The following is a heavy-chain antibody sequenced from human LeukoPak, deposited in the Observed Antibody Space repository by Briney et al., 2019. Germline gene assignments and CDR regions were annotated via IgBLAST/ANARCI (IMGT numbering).Heavy chain of an antibody. J-gene: IGHJ4*01. CDR3: ARGPSAYPKCFDY. CDR2: IWYDGSNK. D-gene: IGHD5-12*01. Sequence: AGGSLRLSCAAAGFNFSSFVMHWVRQAPGKGLGWVAVIWYDGSNKYYADSVKGRFTISRDSSKNTLYLQMNSLRAEDTAVYYCARGPSAYPKCFDYWGQGTLVTVSS. V-gene: IGHV3-33*01. CDR1: GFNFSSFV.